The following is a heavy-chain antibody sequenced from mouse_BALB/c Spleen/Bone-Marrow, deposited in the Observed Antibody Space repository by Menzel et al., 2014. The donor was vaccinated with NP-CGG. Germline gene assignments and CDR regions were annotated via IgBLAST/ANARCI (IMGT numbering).Heavy chain of an antibody. CDR2: INPSNGRT. V-gene: IGHV1S81*02. D-gene: IGHD2-3*01. Sequence: QVQLQQSGAELVKPGASVRLSCKASGYSFTTYWIHWVKQRPGQGLEWIGEINPSNGRTNYNEKFKSKATLTVEKSSSTAYMQLSSLTSEDSAVYYCARYDGPAWFAYWGQGTLVTVSA. CDR1: GYSFTTYW. CDR3: ARYDGPAWFAY. J-gene: IGHJ3*01.